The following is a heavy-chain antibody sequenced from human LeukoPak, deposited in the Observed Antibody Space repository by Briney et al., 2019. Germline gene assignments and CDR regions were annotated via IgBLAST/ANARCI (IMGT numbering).Heavy chain of an antibody. CDR2: ISSSSSYI. D-gene: IGHD3-16*01. V-gene: IGHV3-21*01. J-gene: IGHJ4*02. CDR3: ASGQELGSSRGWLYFDY. Sequence: PGGSLRLSCAASGFTFSSYSMNWVRQAPGKGLEWVSSISSSSSYIYYADSVKGRFTISRDNAKNSLYLQMNSLRAEDTAVYYCASGQELGSSRGWLYFDYWGQGTLVTVSS. CDR1: GFTFSSYS.